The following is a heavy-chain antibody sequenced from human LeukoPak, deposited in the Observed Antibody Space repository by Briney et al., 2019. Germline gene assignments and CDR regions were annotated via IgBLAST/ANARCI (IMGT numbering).Heavy chain of an antibody. D-gene: IGHD3-10*01. J-gene: IGHJ4*02. V-gene: IGHV4-34*01. CDR1: GGSFSGYY. Sequence: SETLSLTCAVYGGSFSGYYWSWIRQPPGKGLEWIGEINHSGSTNYNPSLKSRVTISVDTSKNQFSLKLSSVTAADTAVYYCARRTVRGVITTPFAYWGQGTLVTVSS. CDR3: ARRTVRGVITTPFAY. CDR2: INHSGST.